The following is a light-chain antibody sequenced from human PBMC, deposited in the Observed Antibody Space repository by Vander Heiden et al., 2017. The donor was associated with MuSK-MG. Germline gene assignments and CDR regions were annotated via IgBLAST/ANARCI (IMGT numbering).Light chain of an antibody. CDR1: QYINTF. V-gene: IGKV3-11*01. J-gene: IGKJ4*01. CDR2: DSS. CDR3: QQRAKWPPT. Sequence: VLTQSPATLSLSPGERGVLSCRANQYINTFLAWYQQKPGQAPRLLISDSSTRATDTPARFTAGGSGTDFILTITRPEADDSATYFCQQRAKWPPTFGGGTRVEI.